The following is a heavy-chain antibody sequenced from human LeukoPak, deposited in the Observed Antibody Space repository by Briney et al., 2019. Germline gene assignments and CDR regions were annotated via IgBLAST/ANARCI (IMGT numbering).Heavy chain of an antibody. CDR1: GFTFSNAW. CDR3: TRGGLTYYYDSSGYFDY. CDR2: IKTKSDGGTT. V-gene: IGHV3-15*01. Sequence: PGGSLRLSCAASGFTFSNAWINWVRQAPGKGLEWVARIKTKSDGGTTDYAAPVKGRFTISRDDSKSIAYLQMNSLKTEDTAVYYCTRGGLTYYYDSSGYFDYWGQGTLVTVSS. J-gene: IGHJ4*02. D-gene: IGHD3-22*01.